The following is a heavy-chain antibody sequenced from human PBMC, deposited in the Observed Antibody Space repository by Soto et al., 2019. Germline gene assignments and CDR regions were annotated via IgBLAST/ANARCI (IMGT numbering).Heavy chain of an antibody. D-gene: IGHD1-1*01. Sequence: GGSLRLSCAASGVTFSTCGMHWVRQAPGKGLEWVAVTSHDESFKFYADSVKGRFTISRDNSKNTLYLQMNSLTTEDAAVYYWAKGPGGVQLWGFFDFWGQGNLVTV. CDR2: TSHDESFK. J-gene: IGHJ4*02. CDR3: AKGPGGVQLWGFFDF. V-gene: IGHV3-30*18. CDR1: GVTFSTCG.